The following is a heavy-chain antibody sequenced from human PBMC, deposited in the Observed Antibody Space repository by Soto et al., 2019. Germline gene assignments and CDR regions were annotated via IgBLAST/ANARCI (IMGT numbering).Heavy chain of an antibody. CDR2: MYYNGNI. CDR3: ASGGNWFDP. CDR1: GGSISNYY. D-gene: IGHD3-16*01. J-gene: IGHJ5*02. V-gene: IGHV4-59*01. Sequence: SETLFLTCNVSGGSISNYYWTWVRQSPEKGLEWIGYMYYNGNINYNPSLKSRVTISIDTSKNQFSLTLKSVTAADTAVYYCASGGNWFDPWDQGVLVTVSS.